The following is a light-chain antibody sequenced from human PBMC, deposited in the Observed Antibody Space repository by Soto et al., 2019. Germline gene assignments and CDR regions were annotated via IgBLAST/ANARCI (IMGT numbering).Light chain of an antibody. V-gene: IGKV3-20*01. Sequence: EIVLTQSPGTLSLSPGERATLSCRASQSVSSSYLAWYQQKPGQPPKLLIYGASTRATGIPDRFSGSGSGTDFTLIISRLLPEDFAVYYCQLYGTSSITFGQGTRLEIQ. CDR3: QLYGTSSIT. CDR2: GAS. J-gene: IGKJ5*01. CDR1: QSVSSSY.